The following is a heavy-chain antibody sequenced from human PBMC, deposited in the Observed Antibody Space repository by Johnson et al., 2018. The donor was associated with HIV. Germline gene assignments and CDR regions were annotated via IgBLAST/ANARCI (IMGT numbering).Heavy chain of an antibody. Sequence: QVQLVESGGGVVQPGRSLRLSCAASGFTFSSYAMHWVRQAPGKGLEWMAVISFDGSNKYYADSVKGRFTISRDNSKNTLYLQMNSLRAEDTAVYYCAKDLGGGSSSLPGIWGQGTMVTVS. J-gene: IGHJ3*02. CDR1: GFTFSSYA. V-gene: IGHV3-30-3*01. CDR2: ISFDGSNK. CDR3: AKDLGGGSSSLPGI. D-gene: IGHD6-6*01.